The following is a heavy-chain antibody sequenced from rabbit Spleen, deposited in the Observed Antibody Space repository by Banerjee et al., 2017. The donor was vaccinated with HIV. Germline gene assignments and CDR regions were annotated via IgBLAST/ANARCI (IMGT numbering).Heavy chain of an antibody. CDR2: IGTGSSGST. J-gene: IGHJ4*01. V-gene: IGHV1S45*01. CDR1: GFSFSSSYW. D-gene: IGHD1-1*01. Sequence: QEQLEESGGDLVKPEGSLTLTCTASGFSFSSSYWICWVRQAPGKGLEWIACIGTGSSGSTYYATWAKGRFTISKTSSTTVTLQLTSLTAADTATYFCVRGASSTGYYSLWGQGTLVTVS. CDR3: VRGASSTGYYSL.